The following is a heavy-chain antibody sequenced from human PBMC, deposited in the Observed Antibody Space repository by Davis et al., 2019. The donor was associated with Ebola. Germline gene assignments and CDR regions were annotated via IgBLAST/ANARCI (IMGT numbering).Heavy chain of an antibody. CDR3: AREAGATTRIYDS. V-gene: IGHV1-18*01. CDR1: SYTFTSYG. Sequence: ASVKVSCNASSYTFTSYGISWVRQAPGQGLEWMGLISAYNGNTNYAQKLQGRVTMTTDTSRSTAYMELRSLRSDDTAVYYCAREAGATTRIYDSWGQGTLVTVSS. D-gene: IGHD1-26*01. J-gene: IGHJ5*01. CDR2: ISAYNGNT.